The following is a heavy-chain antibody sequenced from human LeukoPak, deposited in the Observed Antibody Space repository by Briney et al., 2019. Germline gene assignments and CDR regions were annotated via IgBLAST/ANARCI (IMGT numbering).Heavy chain of an antibody. J-gene: IGHJ4*02. CDR1: RFSVNNHY. V-gene: IGHV3-53*01. Sequence: GGSLRLSCAASRFSVNNHYMNWVRQAPGKGLEWVSVIYGSGTTYYEDSVKGRFTISRDNSKSTIYLQMNSLRAEDTAMYFCARSSSSSWYSSFDYWGQGTLVTVSS. D-gene: IGHD6-13*01. CDR2: IYGSGTT. CDR3: ARSSSSSWYSSFDY.